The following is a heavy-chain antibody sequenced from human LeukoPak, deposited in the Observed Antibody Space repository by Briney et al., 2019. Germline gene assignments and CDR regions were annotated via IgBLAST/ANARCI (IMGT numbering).Heavy chain of an antibody. CDR1: GYTFTSYA. Sequence: ASVKVSCKASGYTFTSYAMHWVRQAPGQRLEWMGRTNAGNGNTKYSQEFQGRVTITRDTSASTAYMELSSLRSEDMAVYYCARDQNLGIAAAGSLDPWGQGTLVTVSS. V-gene: IGHV1-3*02. CDR2: TNAGNGNT. CDR3: ARDQNLGIAAAGSLDP. J-gene: IGHJ5*02. D-gene: IGHD6-13*01.